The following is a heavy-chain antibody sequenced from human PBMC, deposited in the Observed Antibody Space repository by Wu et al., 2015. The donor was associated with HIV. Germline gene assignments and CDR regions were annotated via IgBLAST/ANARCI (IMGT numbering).Heavy chain of an antibody. CDR2: INPNSGGT. CDR3: ARGDILTGYYREYYYYYYAMDV. D-gene: IGHD3-9*01. Sequence: QVQLVQSGAEVKKPGASVKVSCKASGYTFTGYYMHWVRQAPGQGLEWMGWINPNSGGTNYAQKFQGRVTMTRDTSISTAYMELSRLRSDDTAVYYCARGDILTGYYREYYYYYYAMDVWGQGTTVTVSS. V-gene: IGHV1-2*02. J-gene: IGHJ6*02. CDR1: GYTFTGYY.